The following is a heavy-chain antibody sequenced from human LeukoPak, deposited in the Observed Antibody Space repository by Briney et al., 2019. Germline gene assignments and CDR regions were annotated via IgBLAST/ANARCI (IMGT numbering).Heavy chain of an antibody. D-gene: IGHD1-26*01. V-gene: IGHV4-4*02. J-gene: IGHJ4*02. Sequence: SETLSLTCTVSGGSISSSNEWSWVRQPPGKGLEWIGEINHSGTTDYNPSLKSRVTISADKSKNQFSLKLSSVTAADTAVYYCARQRGTSWGQGTLVTVSS. CDR2: INHSGTT. CDR1: GGSISSSNE. CDR3: ARQRGTS.